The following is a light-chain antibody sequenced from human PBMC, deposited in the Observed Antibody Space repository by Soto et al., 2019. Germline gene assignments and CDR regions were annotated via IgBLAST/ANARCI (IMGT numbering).Light chain of an antibody. CDR2: SNY. V-gene: IGLV1-44*01. J-gene: IGLJ2*01. CDR1: TSNIGGNS. CDR3: AAWDDSLNGLF. Sequence: QSVLTQPPSASGTPGQRVTISCSGSTSNIGGNSVTWYQQLPGTAPRLLFYSNYQRPSGVPDRFFGSKSGTSASLAISGLQSEDEADYYCAAWDDSLNGLFFGGGTKLTVL.